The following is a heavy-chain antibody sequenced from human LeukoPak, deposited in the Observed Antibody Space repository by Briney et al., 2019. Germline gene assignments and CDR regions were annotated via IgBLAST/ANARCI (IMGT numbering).Heavy chain of an antibody. CDR2: ISWDGRNM. CDR1: GFSLDDYA. D-gene: IGHD1-26*01. CDR3: IKDMGFDLLKDAFDL. Sequence: GGSLRLSCAASGFSLDDYAMHWVRQAPGQGLEWVSSISWDGRNMAYASSVKGRFTISRDNAQISLYLQMYSLKIEDTAFYYCIKDMGFDLLKDAFDLWGQGMLVTVS. J-gene: IGHJ3*01. V-gene: IGHV3-9*01.